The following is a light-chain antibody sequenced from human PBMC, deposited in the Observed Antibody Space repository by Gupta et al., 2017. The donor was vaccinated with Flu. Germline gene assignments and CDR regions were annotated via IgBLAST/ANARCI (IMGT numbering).Light chain of an antibody. Sequence: QSAPTQPRSVSSSPGQSVTISSTGTSNDVGGYHRGSWYEQRPGKAPKLILYDVTERPSGVPDRFSGSKSGNTASLTIAGLQADDEADYYCSSHAGRVTWVFGTGTTVTVL. CDR1: SNDVGGYHR. J-gene: IGLJ1*01. CDR2: DVT. CDR3: SSHAGRVTWV. V-gene: IGLV2-11*01.